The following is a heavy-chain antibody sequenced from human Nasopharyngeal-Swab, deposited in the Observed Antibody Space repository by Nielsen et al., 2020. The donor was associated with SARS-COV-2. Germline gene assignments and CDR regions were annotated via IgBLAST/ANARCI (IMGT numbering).Heavy chain of an antibody. CDR3: AKDLSYYYDSSGGGMDV. J-gene: IGHJ6*02. Sequence: ESLKISCAASGFTFSSSWMQWVRQAPGKGLAWVSRINRDGSTITYADSVKGRFTISRDNAKNTLYLQMNSLRAEDTAVYYCAKDLSYYYDSSGGGMDVWGQGTTVTVSS. D-gene: IGHD3-22*01. CDR1: GFTFSSSW. CDR2: INRDGSTI. V-gene: IGHV3-74*01.